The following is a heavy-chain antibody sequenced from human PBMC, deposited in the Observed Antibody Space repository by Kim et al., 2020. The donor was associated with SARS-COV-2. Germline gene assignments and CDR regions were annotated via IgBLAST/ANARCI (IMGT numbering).Heavy chain of an antibody. Sequence: GGSLRLSCAASGFSFSSYAMSWVRQAPGKGLEWVSAISGSGGSTYYADSVKGRFTISRDNSKNTLYLQMNSLRAEEATAVYYCAKDLSVLAKVNWGQGT. CDR3: AKDLSVLAKVN. V-gene: IGHV3-23*01. CDR1: GFSFSSYA. CDR2: ISGSGGST. J-gene: IGHJ4*02. D-gene: IGHD2-21*01.